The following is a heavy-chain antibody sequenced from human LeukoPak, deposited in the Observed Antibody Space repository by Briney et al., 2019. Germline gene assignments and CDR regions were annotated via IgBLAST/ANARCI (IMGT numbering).Heavy chain of an antibody. J-gene: IGHJ6*02. CDR3: ARDRQGSSSVYYYYGMDV. CDR1: GGSISSSSYY. V-gene: IGHV4-61*01. Sequence: PSETLSLTCTVSGGSISSSSYYWSWIRQPPGKGLEWIGYIYYSGSTNYNPSLKSRVTISVDTSKNQFSLKLSSVTAADTAVYYCARDRQGSSSVYYYYGMDVWGQGTTVTVSS. D-gene: IGHD6-6*01. CDR2: IYYSGST.